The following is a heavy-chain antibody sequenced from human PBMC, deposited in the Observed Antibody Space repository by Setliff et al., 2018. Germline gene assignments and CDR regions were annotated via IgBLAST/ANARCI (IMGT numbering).Heavy chain of an antibody. D-gene: IGHD3-10*01. Sequence: SLRLSCAASGFVFGTYGMHWVRQAPGKGLDWVASVRFDGTYKVYGDSVKGRFTISRDNSENTLFLQMTSLRPEDTGVYYCAKVKKPLIRGSGFDYWGRGTLVTVSS. J-gene: IGHJ4*02. V-gene: IGHV3-30*02. CDR3: AKVKKPLIRGSGFDY. CDR2: VRFDGTYK. CDR1: GFVFGTYG.